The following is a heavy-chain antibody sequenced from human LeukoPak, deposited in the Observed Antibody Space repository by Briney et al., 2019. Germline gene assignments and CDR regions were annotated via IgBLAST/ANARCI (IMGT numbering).Heavy chain of an antibody. V-gene: IGHV4-39*01. D-gene: IGHD3-22*01. CDR2: VYYSGST. J-gene: IGHJ4*02. Sequence: SETLSLTCTLSGRSINSTNYYWGWIRQPPGKGPELLGSVYYSGSTYYSPSLRSRVTISVDTSKNQFYLKLTSVTATDTAVYYCARHDGSGYYRPLDYWGQGTLVTVSS. CDR1: GRSINSTNYY. CDR3: ARHDGSGYYRPLDY.